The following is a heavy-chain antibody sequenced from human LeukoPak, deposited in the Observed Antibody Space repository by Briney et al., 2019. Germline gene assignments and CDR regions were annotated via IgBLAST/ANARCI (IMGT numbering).Heavy chain of an antibody. Sequence: ASVKVSCKASGGTFSSYAISWVRQAPGQGLEWMGRIIPIFGTANYAQKFQGRVTITTDESTSTAYMELSSLRSEDTAVYYCAREGYDILTGYLDYWGQGTLVTVSS. CDR2: IIPIFGTA. V-gene: IGHV1-69*05. J-gene: IGHJ4*02. CDR3: AREGYDILTGYLDY. D-gene: IGHD3-9*01. CDR1: GGTFSSYA.